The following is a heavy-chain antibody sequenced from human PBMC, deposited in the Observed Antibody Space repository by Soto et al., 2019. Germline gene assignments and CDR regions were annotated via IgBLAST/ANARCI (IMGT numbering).Heavy chain of an antibody. V-gene: IGHV1-69*01. J-gene: IGHJ6*02. CDR3: ARSRTVATINGYYYGMDV. CDR1: GSTFSSYA. D-gene: IGHD5-12*01. Sequence: QVQLVQSGAEVKKPGSSVKVSCKASGSTFSSYAISWVRQAPGQGLEWMGGIIPIFGTANYAQKFQGRVTTTADESTNTAYMDLTSLRSEDTAVYFCARSRTVATINGYYYGMDVWGQGTTVSVSS. CDR2: IIPIFGTA.